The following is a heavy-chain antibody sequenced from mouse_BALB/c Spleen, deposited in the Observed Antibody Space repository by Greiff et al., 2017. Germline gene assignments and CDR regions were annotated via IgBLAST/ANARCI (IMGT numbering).Heavy chain of an antibody. D-gene: IGHD2-1*01. V-gene: IGHV5-9-4*01. J-gene: IGHJ4*01. Sequence: EVKLVESGGGLVKPGGSLKLSCAASGFTFSSYAMSWVRQSPEKRLEWVAEISSGGSYTYYPDTVTGRFTISRDNAKNTLYLEMSSLRSEDTAMYYCARDLYYGNYYAMDYWGQGTSVTVAS. CDR2: ISSGGSYT. CDR3: ARDLYYGNYYAMDY. CDR1: GFTFSSYA.